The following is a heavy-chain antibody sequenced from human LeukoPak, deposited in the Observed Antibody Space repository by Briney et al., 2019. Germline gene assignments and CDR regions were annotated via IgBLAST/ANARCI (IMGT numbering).Heavy chain of an antibody. Sequence: SETLSLTCAVYVGSFSGYYWSWIRQPPGKGLEWIGEINHSGSTNYKPSLKRLVTISVDASKHQFSLKLSSVTAADTAVYYCASTDSQNFGDWGQGTLVTVSS. CDR1: VGSFSGYY. CDR2: INHSGST. D-gene: IGHD3-16*01. J-gene: IGHJ4*02. V-gene: IGHV4-34*01. CDR3: ASTDSQNFGD.